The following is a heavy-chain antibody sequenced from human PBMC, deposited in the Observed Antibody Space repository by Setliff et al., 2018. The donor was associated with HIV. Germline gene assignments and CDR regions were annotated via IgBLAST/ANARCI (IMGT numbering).Heavy chain of an antibody. CDR2: INRSGST. V-gene: IGHV4-39*01. D-gene: IGHD3-3*01. CDR3: ARGRFKRWLNTVDC. Sequence: PSETLSLTCTVSGGSISSGAYYWSWIRQHPGKGLEWIGEINRSGSTNYNPSLKSRVTISVDTSKNQFSLKLSSVTAADTAVYYCARGRFKRWLNTVDCWGQGTLVTVSS. CDR1: GGSISSGAYY. J-gene: IGHJ4*02.